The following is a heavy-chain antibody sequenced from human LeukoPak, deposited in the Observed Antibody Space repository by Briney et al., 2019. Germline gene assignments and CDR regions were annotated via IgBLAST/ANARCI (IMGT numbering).Heavy chain of an antibody. J-gene: IGHJ1*01. CDR3: AKDGPWKWLVISHPRGLYFQH. D-gene: IGHD6-19*01. Sequence: PGGSLRLSCAASGFTFSSYAMSWVRQAPGKGLEWVSAISGSGGSTYYADSVKGRFTISRDNSKNTLYLQMNSLRAEDTAVYYCAKDGPWKWLVISHPRGLYFQHWGQGTLVTVSS. CDR2: ISGSGGST. CDR1: GFTFSSYA. V-gene: IGHV3-23*01.